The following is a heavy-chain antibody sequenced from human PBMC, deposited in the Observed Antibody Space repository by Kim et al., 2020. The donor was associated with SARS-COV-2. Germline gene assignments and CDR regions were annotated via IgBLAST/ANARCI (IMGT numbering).Heavy chain of an antibody. Sequence: VKGRFTISRDNSKNTLYLQMSSLRAEDTAVYYCVKLNYYDRSGYYYSGLYWGQGTLVSVSS. V-gene: IGHV3-64D*06. D-gene: IGHD3-22*01. CDR3: VKLNYYDRSGYYYSGLY. J-gene: IGHJ4*02.